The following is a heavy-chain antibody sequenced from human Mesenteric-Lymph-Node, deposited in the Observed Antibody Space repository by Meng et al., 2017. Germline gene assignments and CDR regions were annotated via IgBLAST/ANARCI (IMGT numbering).Heavy chain of an antibody. D-gene: IGHD2-2*01. CDR1: GFTFDDYA. CDR2: ISWNSGSI. V-gene: IGHV3-9*01. J-gene: IGHJ6*02. CDR3: ARDGYCSSTSCYVGFSLGLYGMAV. Sequence: GGSLRLSCAASGFTFDDYAMHWVRQAPGKGLEWVSGISWNSGSIGYADSVKGRFTISRDNAKNSLYLQMNSLRAEDTAVYYCARDGYCSSTSCYVGFSLGLYGMAVWGQGTTVTGAS.